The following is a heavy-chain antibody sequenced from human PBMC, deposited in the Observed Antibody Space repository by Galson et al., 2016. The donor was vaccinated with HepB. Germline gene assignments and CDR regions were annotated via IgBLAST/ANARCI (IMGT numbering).Heavy chain of an antibody. V-gene: IGHV3-15*01. J-gene: IGHJ2*01. CDR1: EVTFSSYT. CDR3: TADQGRYFDLYNWFDL. CDR2: IKSKSDGGTP. Sequence: SLRLSCAASEVTFSSYTMHWVRQAPGKGLEWVGRIKSKSDGGTPDYAAPLKGRFTISRDDSQNILYLQMNSLKTEDTAVYYCTADQGRYFDLYNWFDLWGRGTLVTVSS. D-gene: IGHD3-9*01.